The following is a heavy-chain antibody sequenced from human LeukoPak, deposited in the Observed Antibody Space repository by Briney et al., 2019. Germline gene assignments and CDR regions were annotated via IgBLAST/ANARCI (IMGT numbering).Heavy chain of an antibody. CDR2: ISGSGGRT. J-gene: IGHJ4*02. Sequence: GGSLRLSCAASGFTFSSYAMSWVRQAPGKGLEWVSAISGSGGRTYYADSVKGRFTISRDNSKNTLYVQMNSLRAEDTAVYYCAKSGASIYYYDSSGYYDYFDYWGQGTLVTVSS. D-gene: IGHD3-22*01. V-gene: IGHV3-23*01. CDR1: GFTFSSYA. CDR3: AKSGASIYYYDSSGYYDYFDY.